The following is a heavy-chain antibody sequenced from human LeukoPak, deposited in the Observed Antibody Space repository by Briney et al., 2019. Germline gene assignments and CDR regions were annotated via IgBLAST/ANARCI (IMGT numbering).Heavy chain of an antibody. V-gene: IGHV3-7*01. CDR1: GFTFSSYW. J-gene: IGHJ3*02. CDR3: ARGTSQGYCGGGDCYGAFDI. D-gene: IGHD2-15*01. CDR2: IKQDGSEK. Sequence: GGSLRLSCAASGFTFSSYWMSWVRQAPGKGLEWVANIKQDGSEKYYVDSVKGRFTISRDNAKNSLYLQMNSLRAEDTAVYYCARGTSQGYCGGGDCYGAFDIWGQGTMVTVSS.